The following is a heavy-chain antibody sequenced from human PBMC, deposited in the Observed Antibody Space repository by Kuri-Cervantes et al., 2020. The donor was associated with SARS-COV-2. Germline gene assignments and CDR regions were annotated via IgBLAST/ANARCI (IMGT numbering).Heavy chain of an antibody. CDR3: AREHLGIGAFDI. V-gene: IGHV3-30-3*01. D-gene: IGHD7-27*01. J-gene: IGHJ3*02. CDR2: ISYDGSNK. Sequence: GESLKISCAASGFTFSSYAMHWVRQAPGKGLEWVAVISYDGSNKYYADSVKGRFTISRDNSKNTLYLQMNSLRAEDTAVYYCAREHLGIGAFDIWGQGTMVTDSS. CDR1: GFTFSSYA.